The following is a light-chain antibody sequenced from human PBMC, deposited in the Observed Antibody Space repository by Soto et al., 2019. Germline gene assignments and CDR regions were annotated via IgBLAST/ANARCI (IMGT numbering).Light chain of an antibody. CDR1: QSISSW. V-gene: IGKV1-5*03. J-gene: IGKJ4*01. Sequence: DIQMTQSPSTLSASVGDRVTITCRASQSISSWLAWYQQKPGKTPKLLIYKASILESGVPSRFSGSGSGTEFTLTISSLQPDDFETYYCQQYNSYSLTFSGGTKVEIK. CDR3: QQYNSYSLT. CDR2: KAS.